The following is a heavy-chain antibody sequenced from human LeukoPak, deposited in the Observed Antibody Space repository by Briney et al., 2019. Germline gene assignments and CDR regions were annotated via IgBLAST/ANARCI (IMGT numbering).Heavy chain of an antibody. D-gene: IGHD2-2*02. V-gene: IGHV1-2*02. Sequence: ASVKVSPKASGYTFTGYYMHWVRQAPGQGLEWMGWINPNSGGTNYAQKFQGRVTMTRDTSISTAYMELSRLRSDDTAVYYCARDRLVVVPAAIRGYYMDVWGKGTAVTVSS. CDR2: INPNSGGT. CDR1: GYTFTGYY. J-gene: IGHJ6*03. CDR3: ARDRLVVVPAAIRGYYMDV.